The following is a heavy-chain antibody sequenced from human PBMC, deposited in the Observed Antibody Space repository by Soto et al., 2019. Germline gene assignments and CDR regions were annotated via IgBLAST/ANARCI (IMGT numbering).Heavy chain of an antibody. CDR2: IYYSGST. CDR1: GGSVSSGSYY. V-gene: IGHV4-61*01. CDR3: ARTGDMRPGSWPRYYFDY. Sequence: SETLSLTCTVSGGSVSSGSYYWSWIRQPPGKGLEWIGYIYYSGSTNYNPSLKSRVTISVDTSKNQFSLKLSSVTAADTAVYYCARTGDMRPGSWPRYYFDYWGQGTLVTVSS. J-gene: IGHJ4*02. D-gene: IGHD3-10*01.